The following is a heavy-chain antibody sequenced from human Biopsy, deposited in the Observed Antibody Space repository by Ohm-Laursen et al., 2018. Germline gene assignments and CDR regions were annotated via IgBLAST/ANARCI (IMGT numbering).Heavy chain of an antibody. D-gene: IGHD1-26*01. Sequence: SVKVSCKASGDSFTSYAIGWVRQAPGQGLEWMGGIIPIPNVATYAQKFQGRITITADESTSTAYMELSSLTSDDTAVYFWARGEGSSWFDPWGHGTLVTVSS. V-gene: IGHV1-69*10. CDR1: GDSFTSYA. CDR3: ARGEGSSWFDP. J-gene: IGHJ5*02. CDR2: IIPIPNVA.